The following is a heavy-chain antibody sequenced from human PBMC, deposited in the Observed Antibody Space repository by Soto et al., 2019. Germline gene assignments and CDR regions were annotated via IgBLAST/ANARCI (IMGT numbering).Heavy chain of an antibody. V-gene: IGHV4-39*01. D-gene: IGHD6-13*01. Sequence: QLQLQESGPGLVKPSETLSLTCTVSGGSINSSTFYWGWIRQPPGKGLECIGNIFHRGTTYYNPSLRSRVTISADTSKSLFSLKLSSVTAADTAVYYCARHYITGTDRGYLDLWGRGTLVTVSS. CDR3: ARHYITGTDRGYLDL. CDR1: GGSINSSTFY. CDR2: IFHRGTT. J-gene: IGHJ2*01.